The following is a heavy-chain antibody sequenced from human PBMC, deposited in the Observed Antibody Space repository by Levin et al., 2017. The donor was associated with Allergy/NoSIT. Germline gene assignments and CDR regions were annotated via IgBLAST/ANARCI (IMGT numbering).Heavy chain of an antibody. D-gene: IGHD3-16*01. CDR3: AREKQPAYPYYYYFGMDV. J-gene: IGHJ6*02. Sequence: PGGSLRLSCAVYGGSFSGYYWSWIRQPPGKGLEWIGKINHSGSTNYNPSLKSRVTISVDTSKNQFSLKLSSVTAADTAMYYCAREKQPAYPYYYYFGMDVWGQGTTVTVSS. V-gene: IGHV4-34*01. CDR1: GGSFSGYY. CDR2: INHSGST.